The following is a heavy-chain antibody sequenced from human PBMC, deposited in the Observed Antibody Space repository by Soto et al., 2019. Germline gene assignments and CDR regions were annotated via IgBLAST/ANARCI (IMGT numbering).Heavy chain of an antibody. J-gene: IGHJ6*03. CDR3: AIYPMVRGVISYYMDV. CDR1: GFTFSSYS. V-gene: IGHV3-21*01. D-gene: IGHD3-10*01. Sequence: GGSLRLSCAASGFTFSSYSMNWVRQAPGKGLEWVSSISSSSSYIYYADSVKGRFTISRDNAKNSLYLQMNSLRAEDTAVYYCAIYPMVRGVISYYMDVWGKGTTVTVSS. CDR2: ISSSSSYI.